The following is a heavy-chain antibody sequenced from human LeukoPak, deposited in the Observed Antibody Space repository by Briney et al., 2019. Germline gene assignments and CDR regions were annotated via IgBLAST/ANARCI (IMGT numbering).Heavy chain of an antibody. CDR3: ARVGFDSGWYGYYYYYGMDV. CDR2: MNPNSGNT. J-gene: IGHJ6*02. Sequence: ASVKVSCTASGYTFTSYDINWVRQATGQGLEWMGWMNPNSGNTGYAQKLQGRVTMTRNTSISTAYMELSSLRSEDTAVYYCARVGFDSGWYGYYYYYGMDVWGQGTTVTVSS. CDR1: GYTFTSYD. D-gene: IGHD6-19*01. V-gene: IGHV1-8*01.